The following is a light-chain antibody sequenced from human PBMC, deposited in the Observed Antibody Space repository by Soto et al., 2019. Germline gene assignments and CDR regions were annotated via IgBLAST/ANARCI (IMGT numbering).Light chain of an antibody. CDR3: RQHNSYPIT. V-gene: IGKV1-9*01. J-gene: IGKJ5*01. CDR2: AAS. Sequence: IQLTQSPSSLSASVGDRVTITCRASQGIKSYLAWYQQKPGKAPKLLIYAASTLQGGVPSRFSGSGSGTEFTLTISSLQPEDFATYYCRQHNSYPITFGQGTRLEIK. CDR1: QGIKSY.